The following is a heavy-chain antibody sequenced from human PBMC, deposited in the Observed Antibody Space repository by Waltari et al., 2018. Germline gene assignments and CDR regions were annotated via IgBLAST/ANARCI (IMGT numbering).Heavy chain of an antibody. CDR3: ARGVFYTKYGFKSHFYGLDV. D-gene: IGHD4-4*01. CDR1: GYNFIDYG. J-gene: IGHJ6*02. Sequence: QAQLVQSGGEVKKPGATAKVSCKASGYNFIDYGINWVRQAPGQGLEWLGWVSPNNDNTNYAQKVQGRVTMTADTSTRTAYMVLRSLTSDDAAIYYCARGVFYTKYGFKSHFYGLDVWGQGTTITVSS. V-gene: IGHV1-18*01. CDR2: VSPNNDNT.